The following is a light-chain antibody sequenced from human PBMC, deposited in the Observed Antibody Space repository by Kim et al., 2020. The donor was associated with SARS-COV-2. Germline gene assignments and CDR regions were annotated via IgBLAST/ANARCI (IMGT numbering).Light chain of an antibody. CDR3: ASYAGGGDVQ. V-gene: IGLV2-8*01. J-gene: IGLJ3*02. CDR1: SSDTIFYNY. Sequence: QSALTQPPSASGSPGQSVTISCTGTSSDTIFYNYVSWYQQHPGKAPKLILFDVHKRPSGVPDRFSGSKSGSTASLTVSGLQLEDEAHYFCASYAGGGDVQFGGGTKLTVL. CDR2: DVH.